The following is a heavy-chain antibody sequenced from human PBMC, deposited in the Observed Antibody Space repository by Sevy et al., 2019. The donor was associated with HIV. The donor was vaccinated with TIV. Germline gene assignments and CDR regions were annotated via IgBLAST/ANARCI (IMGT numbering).Heavy chain of an antibody. CDR2: ISWNSGSI. Sequence: GGSLRLSCAASGFTFDDYAMHWVRQAPGKGLEWVSGISWNSGSIGYAYSVKGRFTISRDNAKNSLYLQMNSLRAEDTALYYCAKAKGDTAIQAPFDYWGQGTLVTVSS. CDR1: GFTFDDYA. CDR3: AKAKGDTAIQAPFDY. D-gene: IGHD5-18*01. J-gene: IGHJ4*02. V-gene: IGHV3-9*01.